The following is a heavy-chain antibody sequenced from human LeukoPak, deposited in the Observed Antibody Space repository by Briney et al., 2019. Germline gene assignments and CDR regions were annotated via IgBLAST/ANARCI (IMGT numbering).Heavy chain of an antibody. V-gene: IGHV1-2*02. J-gene: IGHJ4*02. CDR1: GYTFTGYY. Sequence: ASVKVSCKASGYTFTGYYMHWVRQAPGQGLEWMGWINPNSGGTNYAQKFQGRVTMTRDTSISTAYMELSRLRSDDTAVYYCATDPLIVVVPAAMGEAQGYWGQGTLVTVSS. CDR3: ATDPLIVVVPAAMGEAQGY. CDR2: INPNSGGT. D-gene: IGHD2-2*01.